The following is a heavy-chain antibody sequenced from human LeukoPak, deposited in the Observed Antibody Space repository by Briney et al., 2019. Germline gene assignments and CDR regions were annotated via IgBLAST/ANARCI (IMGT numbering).Heavy chain of an antibody. J-gene: IGHJ6*04. D-gene: IGHD5-18*01. CDR3: AREEGVRGYSYGYYYYGMDV. CDR2: IWYGGSNK. V-gene: IGHV3-33*01. Sequence: GRSLRLSCAASGFTFSSYGMHWVRQAPGKGLEWVAVIWYGGSNKYYADSVKGRFTISRDNSKNTLYLQMNSLRAEDTAVYYCAREEGVRGYSYGYYYYGMDVWGKGTTVTVSS. CDR1: GFTFSSYG.